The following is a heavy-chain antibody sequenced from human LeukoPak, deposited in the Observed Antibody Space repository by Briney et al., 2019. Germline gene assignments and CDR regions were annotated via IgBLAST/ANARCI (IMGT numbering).Heavy chain of an antibody. V-gene: IGHV4-34*01. CDR3: ARVKIEGDFWSGYYYITFDY. J-gene: IGHJ4*02. Sequence: KPSESLSLTCAVYGWSFSGYYWSWIRQPPGKGLEWIGEINHSGSTNYNPSLKSRVTISVDTSKNQFSLKLSSVTAADTAVYYCARVKIEGDFWSGYYYITFDYWGQGTLVTVSS. D-gene: IGHD3-3*01. CDR1: GWSFSGYY. CDR2: INHSGST.